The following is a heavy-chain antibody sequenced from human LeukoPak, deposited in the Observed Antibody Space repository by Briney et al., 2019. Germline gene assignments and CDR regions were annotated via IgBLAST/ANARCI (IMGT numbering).Heavy chain of an antibody. CDR3: ARDSYYGSGSYLY. Sequence: PSETLSLTCTVSGGSISSGGYYWSWIRQHPGKGLEWIGYIYYSGSTYYNPSLKSRVTISVDTSKSQFSLKLSSVTAADTAVYYCARDSYYGSGSYLYWGQGTLVTVSS. J-gene: IGHJ4*02. CDR2: IYYSGST. D-gene: IGHD3-10*01. V-gene: IGHV4-31*03. CDR1: GGSISSGGYY.